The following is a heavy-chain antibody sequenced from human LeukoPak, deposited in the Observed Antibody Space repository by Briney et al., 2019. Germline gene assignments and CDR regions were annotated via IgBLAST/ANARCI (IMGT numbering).Heavy chain of an antibody. Sequence: ASVKVSCKSSGYTFTSYYMHWVRQPPGQGLEWMGIINPSGGSTSYAQKFQGRVTMTRDMSTSTVYMELSSLSSEDQAVYYCARAGGIVASGYHDCWGQGTLVTVSS. CDR3: ARAGGIVASGYHDC. D-gene: IGHD1-26*01. J-gene: IGHJ4*02. V-gene: IGHV1-46*01. CDR1: GYTFTSYY. CDR2: INPSGGST.